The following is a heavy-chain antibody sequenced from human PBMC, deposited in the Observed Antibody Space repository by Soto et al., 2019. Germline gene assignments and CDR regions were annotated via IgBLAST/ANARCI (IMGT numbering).Heavy chain of an antibody. CDR1: GFTFSSYA. Sequence: GGSLRLSCAASGFTFSSYAMSWVRQAPGKGLEWVSAISGSGGSTYYADSVKGRFTISRDNSKNTLYLQMNSLRAEDTAVYYCAKDHFGIAARSDHFDYWGQGTLVTVSS. CDR2: ISGSGGST. V-gene: IGHV3-23*01. CDR3: AKDHFGIAARSDHFDY. D-gene: IGHD6-6*01. J-gene: IGHJ4*02.